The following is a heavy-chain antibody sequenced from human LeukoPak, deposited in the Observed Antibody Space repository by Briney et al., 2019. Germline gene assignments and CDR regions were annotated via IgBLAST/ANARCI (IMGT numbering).Heavy chain of an antibody. CDR2: IYYSGST. Sequence: SETLSLTCTVSGGSISSYYWSWIRQPPGKGLEWIGYIYYSGSTNYNPSLKSRVTISVDTSKNQFSLKLSSVTAADTAVYYCARDYSGYSSHYFDYWSQGTLVTVSS. CDR3: ARDYSGYSSHYFDY. V-gene: IGHV4-59*01. CDR1: GGSISSYY. J-gene: IGHJ4*02. D-gene: IGHD3-22*01.